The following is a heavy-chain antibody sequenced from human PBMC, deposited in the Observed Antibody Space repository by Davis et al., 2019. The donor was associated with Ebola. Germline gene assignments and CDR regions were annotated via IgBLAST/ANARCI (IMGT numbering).Heavy chain of an antibody. Sequence: GGSLRLSCAASGFTFSSYAMHWVRQAPGKGLEWVAVISYDGSNKYYADSVKGRFTISRDNSKNTLYLQMNSLRAEDTAVYYCARERDAFDIWGQGTMVTVSS. V-gene: IGHV3-30*14. CDR2: ISYDGSNK. CDR3: ARERDAFDI. J-gene: IGHJ3*02. CDR1: GFTFSSYA.